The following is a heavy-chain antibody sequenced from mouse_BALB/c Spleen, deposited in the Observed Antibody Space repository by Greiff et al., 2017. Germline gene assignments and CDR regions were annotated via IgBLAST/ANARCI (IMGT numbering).Heavy chain of an antibody. D-gene: IGHD2-3*01. V-gene: IGHV1-15*01. CDR3: TTYDGFAY. CDR1: GYTFTDYE. Sequence: QVQLKQSGAELVRPGASVTLSCKASGYTFTDYEMHWVKQTPVHGLEWIGAIDPETGGTAYNQKFKGKATLTADKSSSTAYMELRSLTSEDSAVYYCTTYDGFAYWGQGTLVTVSA. CDR2: IDPETGGT. J-gene: IGHJ3*01.